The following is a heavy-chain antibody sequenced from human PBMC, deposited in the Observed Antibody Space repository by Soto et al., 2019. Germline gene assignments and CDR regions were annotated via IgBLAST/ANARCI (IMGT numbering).Heavy chain of an antibody. CDR2: ISPSASDT. J-gene: IGHJ4*02. CDR3: AKGGYTFAYE. Sequence: GGSLSLSCAAPGLRFITSAMAWRRQPPGKGLEWVSAISPSASDTLYADSVKGRFTISRDNSQNTLFLQMTSLRADDTAVYYCAKGGYTFAYEWGQGALVTVSS. CDR1: GLRFITSA. V-gene: IGHV3-23*01. D-gene: IGHD5-18*01.